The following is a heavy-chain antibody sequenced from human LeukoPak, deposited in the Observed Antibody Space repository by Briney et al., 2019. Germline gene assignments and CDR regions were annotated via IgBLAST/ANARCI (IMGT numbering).Heavy chain of an antibody. Sequence: GGSLRLSCAASGFSINSYEMNWVRQAPGKGLEWVGRIKSKTDGGTTDYAAPVKGRFTISRDDSKNTLYLQMNSLKTEDTAVYYCTTDGRRLRYFDWLLNDDAFDIWGQGTMVTVSS. D-gene: IGHD3-9*01. CDR3: TTDGRRLRYFDWLLNDDAFDI. CDR1: GFSINSYE. J-gene: IGHJ3*02. CDR2: IKSKTDGGTT. V-gene: IGHV3-15*01.